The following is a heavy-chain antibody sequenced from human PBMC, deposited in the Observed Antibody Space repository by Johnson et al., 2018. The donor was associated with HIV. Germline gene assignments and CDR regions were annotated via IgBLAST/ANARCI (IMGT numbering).Heavy chain of an antibody. D-gene: IGHD3-22*01. CDR3: ARDLAMIVVADAFDI. J-gene: IGHJ3*02. V-gene: IGHV3-30-3*01. Sequence: QVQLVESGGGVVQPGRSLRLSCAASGFTFSSYAMHWVRQAPGKGLEWVAVISYDGSNKYYADSVKGRFTISRDNSKNTLYLQINSLRAEDTAVYYCARDLAMIVVADAFDIWGQGTMVTVSS. CDR1: GFTFSSYA. CDR2: ISYDGSNK.